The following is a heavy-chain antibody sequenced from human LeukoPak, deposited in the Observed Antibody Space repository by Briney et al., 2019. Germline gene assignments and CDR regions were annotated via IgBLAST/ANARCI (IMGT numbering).Heavy chain of an antibody. CDR3: AKGSGYDSTSVVALDY. D-gene: IGHD5-12*01. J-gene: IGHJ4*02. CDR1: DSKFSYYA. Sequence: GGSLRLSCAASDSKFSYYAMSWVRQAPGKGLEWVSAISGSGGSTYYADSVKGRFTISRDNSKNTLYLQMNSLRAEDTAVYYCAKGSGYDSTSVVALDYWGQGTLVTVSS. CDR2: ISGSGGST. V-gene: IGHV3-23*01.